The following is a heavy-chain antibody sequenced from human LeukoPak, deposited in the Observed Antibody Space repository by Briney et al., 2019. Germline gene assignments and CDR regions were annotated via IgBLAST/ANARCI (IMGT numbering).Heavy chain of an antibody. Sequence: SETLSLTCTVSGGSISSSSYYWGWIRQPPGKGLEWIGSIYYSGSTYYNPSLKSRVTISVDTSKNQFSLKLSSVTAADTAVYYCARSHHYYDSSGYYLHRPTCDAFDIWGQGTMVTVSS. CDR3: ARSHHYYDSSGYYLHRPTCDAFDI. D-gene: IGHD3-22*01. J-gene: IGHJ3*02. CDR2: IYYSGST. CDR1: GGSISSSSYY. V-gene: IGHV4-39*07.